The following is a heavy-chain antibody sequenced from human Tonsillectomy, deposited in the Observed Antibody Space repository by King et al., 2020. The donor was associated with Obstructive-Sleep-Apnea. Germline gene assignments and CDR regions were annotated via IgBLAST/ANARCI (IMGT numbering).Heavy chain of an antibody. D-gene: IGHD1-1*01. J-gene: IGHJ4*02. CDR2: IYYSGSS. CDR1: GGSINSYY. CDR3: ARHAHNHPSHFDY. V-gene: IGHV4-59*08. Sequence: VQLQESGPGLVKPSETLSLTCTVSGGSINSYYWSWIRQSPGKGLEWIGYIYYSGSSKNNPSLESGVTISLDTSKNQFSLKPTSVTAADTAVYYCARHAHNHPSHFDYWGQGTLVTVSS.